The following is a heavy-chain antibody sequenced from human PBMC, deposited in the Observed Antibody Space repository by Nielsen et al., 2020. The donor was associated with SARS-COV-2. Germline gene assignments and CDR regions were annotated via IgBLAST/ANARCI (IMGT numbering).Heavy chain of an antibody. Sequence: WIRQPPGKGLEWVANIKQDGSEKYYGDSVKGRFTISRDNAKNSLYLQMNSLRAEDTAVYYCARIRGQRMTMIARGAYFDYWGQGTLVTVSS. CDR2: IKQDGSEK. CDR3: ARIRGQRMTMIARGAYFDY. J-gene: IGHJ4*02. D-gene: IGHD3-22*01. V-gene: IGHV3-7*01.